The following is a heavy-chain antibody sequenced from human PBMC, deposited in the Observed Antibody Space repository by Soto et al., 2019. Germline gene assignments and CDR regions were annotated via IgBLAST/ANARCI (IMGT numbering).Heavy chain of an antibody. V-gene: IGHV3-33*01. D-gene: IGHD2-15*01. Sequence: QVQLVESGGGVVQPGRSLRLSCAASGFTFSSYGMHWVRQAPGKGLEWVAVIWYDGSNKYYADSVKGRFTISRDNSKNTLYLQMNSLRAEDTAVYYCARGPDCSGGSCYRNLPALIDYWGQGTLVTVSS. CDR3: ARGPDCSGGSCYRNLPALIDY. CDR2: IWYDGSNK. J-gene: IGHJ4*02. CDR1: GFTFSSYG.